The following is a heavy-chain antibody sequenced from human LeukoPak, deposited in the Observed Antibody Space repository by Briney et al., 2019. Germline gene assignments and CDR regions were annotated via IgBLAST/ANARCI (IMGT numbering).Heavy chain of an antibody. Sequence: SETLSLTCTVSGGSVSSGSYYWSWIRQPPGKGLEWIGYIYYSGSTNYNPSLKSRVTISVDTSKNQLSLKLSSVTAADTAVYYCARGPFYCSSSSCYPYYYYGLDVWGQGTTVTVFS. V-gene: IGHV4-61*01. CDR3: ARGPFYCSSSSCYPYYYYGLDV. CDR2: IYYSGST. J-gene: IGHJ6*02. D-gene: IGHD2-2*01. CDR1: GGSVSSGSYY.